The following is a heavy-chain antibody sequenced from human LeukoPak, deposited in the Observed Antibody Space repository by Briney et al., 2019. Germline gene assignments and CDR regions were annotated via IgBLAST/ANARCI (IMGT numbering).Heavy chain of an antibody. CDR2: ISSSSNTI. Sequence: GGSLRLSCAASGFTFSSYAMNWVRQAPGKGLEWVSYISSSSNTIYYADSVKGRFTISRDNARNSLYLQMNSLRDEDTAVYYCARDRDHSNNWYIFLDYWGQGTLVTVSS. V-gene: IGHV3-48*02. CDR1: GFTFSSYA. CDR3: ARDRDHSNNWYIFLDY. J-gene: IGHJ4*02. D-gene: IGHD6-13*01.